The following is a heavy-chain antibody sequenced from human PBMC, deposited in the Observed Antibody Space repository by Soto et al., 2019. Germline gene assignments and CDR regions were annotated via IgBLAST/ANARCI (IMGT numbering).Heavy chain of an antibody. V-gene: IGHV1-69*01. J-gene: IGHJ6*01. D-gene: IGHD2-2*01. Sequence: QVQLVQSGAEVKKPGSSVKVSCKASGGTFSSYAISWVRQAPGQGLEWMGGIIPIFGTANYAQKFQGRVTITADESTSKAYMELSSLRSEDTAVYYCARTSGYCSSTSCSDYYYYGMDVWGQGTTVTVSS. CDR1: GGTFSSYA. CDR2: IIPIFGTA. CDR3: ARTSGYCSSTSCSDYYYYGMDV.